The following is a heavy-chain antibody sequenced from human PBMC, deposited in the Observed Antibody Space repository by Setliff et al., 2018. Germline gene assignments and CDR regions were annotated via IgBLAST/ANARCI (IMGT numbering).Heavy chain of an antibody. CDR1: GYTFTSHY. Sequence: ASVKVSCKASGYTFTSHYMHWVRQAPGLGLEWMGGFDPEDGETIYAQKFQGRVTMTEDTSTDTAYMELSSLRSEDTAVYYCATVYGFIVGATRAFDIWGQGTMVTVSS. V-gene: IGHV1-24*01. CDR3: ATVYGFIVGATRAFDI. J-gene: IGHJ3*02. D-gene: IGHD1-26*01. CDR2: FDPEDGET.